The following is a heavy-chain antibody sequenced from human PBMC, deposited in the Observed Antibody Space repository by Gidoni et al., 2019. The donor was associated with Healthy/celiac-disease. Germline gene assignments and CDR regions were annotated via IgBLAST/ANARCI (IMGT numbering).Heavy chain of an antibody. J-gene: IGHJ4*02. V-gene: IGHV3-30*18. CDR3: AKEGYYDSSWFDY. D-gene: IGHD3-22*01. CDR1: AFTFSSYG. Sequence: QVQLVESGGGVVQPGRSLSLSCAASAFTFSSYGMNWVRQAQGKGLEWVAVIAYDGSNKYYADSVKGRFTISRENSKNTLYLQMNSLRAEDTAVYYCAKEGYYDSSWFDYWGQGTLVTVSS. CDR2: IAYDGSNK.